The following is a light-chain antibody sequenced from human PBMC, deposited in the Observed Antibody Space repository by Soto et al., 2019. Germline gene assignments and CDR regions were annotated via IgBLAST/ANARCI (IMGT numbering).Light chain of an antibody. CDR1: SSDVGGYNY. Sequence: QSVLTQPPSASGSPGQSVAISCTGTSSDVGGYNYVSWYQQHPGKAPKLIIYEVNKRPSGVPDRFSGSKSGNTASLTVSGLPAEDEADYYCSSYAGSSNVFGTGTKLTVL. V-gene: IGLV2-8*01. J-gene: IGLJ1*01. CDR3: SSYAGSSNV. CDR2: EVN.